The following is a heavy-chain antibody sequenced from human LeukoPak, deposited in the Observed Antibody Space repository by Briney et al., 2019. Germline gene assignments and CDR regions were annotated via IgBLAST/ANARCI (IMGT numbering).Heavy chain of an antibody. D-gene: IGHD2-15*01. CDR3: ARGYCSGGSCYSYYYYNYMDV. CDR1: GYTFSIYG. J-gene: IGHJ6*03. V-gene: IGHV1-18*01. CDR2: ISVYNGNT. Sequence: ASVKVSCKASGYTFSIYGFSWVRQAPGQGLEWMGWISVYNGNTNYAQKFQGRVTMTRDTSISTAYMELSRLRSDDTAVYYCARGYCSGGSCYSYYYYNYMDVWGKGTTVTVSS.